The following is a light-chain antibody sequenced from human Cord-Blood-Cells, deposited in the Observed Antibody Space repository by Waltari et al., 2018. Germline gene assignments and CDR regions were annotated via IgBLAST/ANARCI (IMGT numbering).Light chain of an antibody. CDR3: QQYNSYSKP. CDR1: QSISSW. CDR2: DAS. Sequence: DIQVTQTPSTLSASVGDRVTISCRASQSISSWLAWYQQKPGKAPKILIYDASSLDSRVPTRFSGSGSGTAVTLTISSLQPDDFATYYCQQYNSYSKPFGPGTKVDIK. J-gene: IGKJ3*01. V-gene: IGKV1-5*01.